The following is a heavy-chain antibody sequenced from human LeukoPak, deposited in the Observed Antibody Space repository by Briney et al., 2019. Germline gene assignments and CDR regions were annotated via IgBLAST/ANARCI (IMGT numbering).Heavy chain of an antibody. CDR2: TYYRSKWYN. V-gene: IGHV6-1*01. CDR3: ARGGYYGSGNDFRFDP. D-gene: IGHD3-10*01. Sequence: SQTLSLTCAISGDSVSSNSAAWNWIRQSPSRGLEWLGRTYYRSKWYNDYAVSVKSRITINPDTSKNQFSLQLNSVTAADTAIYYCARGGYYGSGNDFRFDPWGQGTLVTVSS. CDR1: GDSVSSNSAA. J-gene: IGHJ5*02.